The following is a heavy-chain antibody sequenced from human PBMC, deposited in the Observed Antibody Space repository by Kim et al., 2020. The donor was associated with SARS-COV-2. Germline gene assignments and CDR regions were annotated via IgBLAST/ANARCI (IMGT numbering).Heavy chain of an antibody. CDR2: ISCSGCST. D-gene: IGHD4-4*01. V-gene: IGHV3-23*01. CDR1: GFTFSSYA. CDR3: AKDGDSNYLVPFDY. Sequence: GGSLRLSCAASGFTFSSYAMSWVRPSPGPGLALFSAISCSGCSTYYADSVKGRFTISRDNSKNTLYLQMNSLRAEDTAVYYCAKDGDSNYLVPFDYWGQGTLVTVSS. J-gene: IGHJ4*02.